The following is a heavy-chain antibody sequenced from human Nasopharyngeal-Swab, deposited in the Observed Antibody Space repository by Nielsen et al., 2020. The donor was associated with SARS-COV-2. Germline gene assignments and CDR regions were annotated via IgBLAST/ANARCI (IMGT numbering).Heavy chain of an antibody. J-gene: IGHJ3*02. CDR3: ARDRGVNDYVWGSYRKSDAFDI. D-gene: IGHD3-16*02. CDR1: GYSFTSYY. V-gene: IGHV1-46*01. CDR2: INPSGGSK. Sequence: ASVKVSCRGSGYSFTSYYMDWVRKAPGQGLEWMGIINPSGGSKSYAQKFQGRVTMTRDTSTSTVYMELSSLRSEDTAVYYCARDRGVNDYVWGSYRKSDAFDIWGQGTMVTVSS.